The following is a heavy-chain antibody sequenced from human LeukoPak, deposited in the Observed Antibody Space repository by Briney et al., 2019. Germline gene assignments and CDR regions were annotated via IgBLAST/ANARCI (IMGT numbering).Heavy chain of an antibody. D-gene: IGHD3-10*01. V-gene: IGHV3-23*01. CDR1: GFTFSSYG. Sequence: PGGSLRLSCAASGFTFSSYGMSWVRQAPGKGLEWVSAISGSGGSTYYADSVKSRFTISRDNSKNTLYLQMNSLRAEDTAVYYCAKAGITMVRGANLPFGYWGQGTLVTVSS. CDR3: AKAGITMVRGANLPFGY. J-gene: IGHJ4*02. CDR2: ISGSGGST.